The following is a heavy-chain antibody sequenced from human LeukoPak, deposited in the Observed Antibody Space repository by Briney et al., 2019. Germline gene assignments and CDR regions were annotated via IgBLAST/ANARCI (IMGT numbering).Heavy chain of an antibody. CDR3: ARDDGGSYLRYFDY. Sequence: ASVKVSCKASGYTFTSYYMHWVRQAPGQGLEWMGIINPSGGSTRYAQKFQGRVTMTRDTSTSTVYMELSTLRPEGTAVYYCARDDGGSYLRYFDYWGQGTLVTVSS. D-gene: IGHD1-26*01. CDR2: INPSGGST. CDR1: GYTFTSYY. V-gene: IGHV1-46*01. J-gene: IGHJ4*02.